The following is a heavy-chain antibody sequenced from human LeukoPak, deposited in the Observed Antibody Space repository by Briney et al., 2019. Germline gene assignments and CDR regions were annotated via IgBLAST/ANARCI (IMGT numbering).Heavy chain of an antibody. J-gene: IGHJ3*02. CDR1: GFTFSSYW. D-gene: IGHD2-2*01. CDR3: ASLKAWSSTNSDAFDI. Sequence: GGSLRLSCAASGFTFSSYWMSWVRQAPGKGLEWVANIKQDGSEKYYVDSVKGRFTISRDNAKNSLYLQMSSLRAEDTAVYYCASLKAWSSTNSDAFDIWGQGTMVTVSS. CDR2: IKQDGSEK. V-gene: IGHV3-7*01.